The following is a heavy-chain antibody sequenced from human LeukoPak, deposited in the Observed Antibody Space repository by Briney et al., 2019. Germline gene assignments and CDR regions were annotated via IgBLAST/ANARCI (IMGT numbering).Heavy chain of an antibody. Sequence: GGSLRLSCAASGFTFSSYSMNWVRQAPGKGLEWVSYISSSSSTIYYADSVKGRFTISRDNAKNSLYPQMNSLRAEDTAVYYCARVYCSSTSCYDVDFDYWGQGTLVTVSS. D-gene: IGHD2-2*01. CDR2: ISSSSSTI. J-gene: IGHJ4*02. CDR3: ARVYCSSTSCYDVDFDY. CDR1: GFTFSSYS. V-gene: IGHV3-48*01.